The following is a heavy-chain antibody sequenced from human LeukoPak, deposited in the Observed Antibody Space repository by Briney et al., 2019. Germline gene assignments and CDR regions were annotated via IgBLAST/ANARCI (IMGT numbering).Heavy chain of an antibody. Sequence: GGSLRLSWAASGFTFSSYAMSGVRQAPGKGLEWVSAISGSGGSTYYADSVKGRFTISRDNSKNTLYLQMNSLRAEDTAVYYCAKLAFGGVIVFWGQGTLVTVSS. J-gene: IGHJ4*02. D-gene: IGHD3-16*02. V-gene: IGHV3-23*01. CDR1: GFTFSSYA. CDR3: AKLAFGGVIVF. CDR2: ISGSGGST.